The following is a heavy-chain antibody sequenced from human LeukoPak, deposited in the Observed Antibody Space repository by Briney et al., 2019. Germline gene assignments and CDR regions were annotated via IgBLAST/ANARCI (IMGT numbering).Heavy chain of an antibody. D-gene: IGHD3-22*01. CDR2: ISGSGGST. J-gene: IGHJ5*02. Sequence: GGFLRLSCAASGFTFSTYAMSWVRQSPGKGLEWVSSISGSGGSTYYADSVKGRFTIFRDNSKNTLYLQMNSLRVEDTAVYYCANGGLWLPTRTAWGQGTLVTVSS. CDR1: GFTFSTYA. CDR3: ANGGLWLPTRTA. V-gene: IGHV3-23*01.